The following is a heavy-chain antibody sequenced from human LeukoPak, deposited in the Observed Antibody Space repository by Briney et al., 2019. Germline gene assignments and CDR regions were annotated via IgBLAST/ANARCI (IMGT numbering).Heavy chain of an antibody. CDR1: GFTFSTYA. CDR2: IPYDGSNK. Sequence: GGSLRLSCAASGFTFSTYAMHWVRQAPGKGLEWVAVIPYDGSNKYYADSVKGRFTISRDNAKNSLYLQMNSLRAEDTAVYYCARRLYDSSGYYRYYYMDVWGKGTTVTISS. D-gene: IGHD3-22*01. CDR3: ARRLYDSSGYYRYYYMDV. J-gene: IGHJ6*03. V-gene: IGHV3-30*04.